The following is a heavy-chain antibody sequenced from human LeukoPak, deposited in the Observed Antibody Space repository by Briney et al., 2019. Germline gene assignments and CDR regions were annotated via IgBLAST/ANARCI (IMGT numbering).Heavy chain of an antibody. V-gene: IGHV4-31*11. CDR1: GGSFSGYY. D-gene: IGHD3-9*01. J-gene: IGHJ5*02. CDR3: ARESPQYYDILTGYYKDTLGESGSDP. Sequence: SETLSLTCAVYGGSFSGYYWSWIRQHPGKGLEWIGYIYYSGSTYYNPSLKSRVTISVDTSKNQFSLKLSSVPAADTAVYYCARESPQYYDILTGYYKDTLGESGSDPWGQGTLVTVSS. CDR2: IYYSGST.